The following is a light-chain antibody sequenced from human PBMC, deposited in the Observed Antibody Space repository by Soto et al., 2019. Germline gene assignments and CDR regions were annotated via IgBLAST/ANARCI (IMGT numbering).Light chain of an antibody. Sequence: QSVLTQPPSASGSPGQSVTISCTGTSSDVGGYNFVSWYQQHPGKAPKLMIFEVNKRPSGVPDRFSGSKSGNTASLTVFGLQAEDEADYYCSSYAGTNVVFGGGTKLTVL. CDR1: SSDVGGYNF. V-gene: IGLV2-8*01. CDR2: EVN. J-gene: IGLJ2*01. CDR3: SSYAGTNVV.